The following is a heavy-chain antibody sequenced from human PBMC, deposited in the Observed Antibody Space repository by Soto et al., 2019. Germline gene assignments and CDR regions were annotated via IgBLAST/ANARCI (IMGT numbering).Heavy chain of an antibody. D-gene: IGHD1-26*01. J-gene: IGHJ4*02. CDR1: GDSVSSNSAA. Sequence: WQTLSLTCAISGDSVSSNSAAWNWIRQSPSRGLEWLGRTYYRSRWYNDYAVSVKSRITINSDTSKNQFSLQLNSVTPEDSAVYYCERGAHYTYSTGFASWGQGTLVTISS. CDR2: TYYRSRWYN. V-gene: IGHV6-1*01. CDR3: ERGAHYTYSTGFAS.